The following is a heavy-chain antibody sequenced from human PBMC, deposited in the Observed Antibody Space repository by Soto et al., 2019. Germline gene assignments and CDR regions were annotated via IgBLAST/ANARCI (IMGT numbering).Heavy chain of an antibody. D-gene: IGHD6-19*01. J-gene: IGHJ5*02. CDR1: GGSISSSNW. V-gene: IGHV4-4*02. Sequence: QVQLQESGPGLVKPSGTLSLTCAVSGGSISSSNWWSWVRQPPGKGLEWIGEIYHSGSTNYNPSLKSRITISVDKSKSQFSLTLSSVTAGDTAVYYCAGRYSSGWYWFDPWGQGTLVTVSS. CDR3: AGRYSSGWYWFDP. CDR2: IYHSGST.